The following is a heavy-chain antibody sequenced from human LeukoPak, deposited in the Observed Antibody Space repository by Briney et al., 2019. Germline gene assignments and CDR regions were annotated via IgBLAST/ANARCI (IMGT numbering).Heavy chain of an antibody. V-gene: IGHV4-34*01. CDR1: GGSFSGYY. Sequence: SETLSLTCAVYGGSFSGYYWSWIRQPPGKGLEWIGEINHSGSTNYNPSLKSRVTISVDTSKNQFSLKLSSVTAADTAVYYCARRFRDIVVVVAATHSPYYYYYYMDVWGKGTTVTISS. CDR3: ARRFRDIVVVVAATHSPYYYYYYMDV. D-gene: IGHD2-15*01. CDR2: INHSGST. J-gene: IGHJ6*03.